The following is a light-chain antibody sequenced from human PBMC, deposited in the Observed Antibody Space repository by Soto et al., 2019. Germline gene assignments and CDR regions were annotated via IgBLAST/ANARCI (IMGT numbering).Light chain of an antibody. CDR1: QSVSSY. V-gene: IGKV3-11*01. Sequence: EIVLTQSPASLSLSPGERATLSYRASQSVSSYLAWYQQKPGQAPRLLIYDASNRAPGIPARFSGSGSGTDFTLTISSLEPDDFAVNYCQQRSSWPRITFGQGTRLEIK. CDR3: QQRSSWPRIT. CDR2: DAS. J-gene: IGKJ5*01.